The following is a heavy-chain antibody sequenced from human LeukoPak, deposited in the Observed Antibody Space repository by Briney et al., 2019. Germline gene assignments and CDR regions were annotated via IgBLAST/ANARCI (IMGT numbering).Heavy chain of an antibody. CDR1: GYTFTNYY. CDR3: ARIRDGYNDAYDI. D-gene: IGHD5-24*01. V-gene: IGHV1-46*01. Sequence: ASVKVSCKASGYTFTNYYIHWVRQAPGQGLEWMGLINPGGDNTNYAQNFRGRVTMTRDTSASTVYMELSSLRSEDTAIYYCARIRDGYNDAYDIWGQGTVVTVPS. J-gene: IGHJ3*02. CDR2: INPGGDNT.